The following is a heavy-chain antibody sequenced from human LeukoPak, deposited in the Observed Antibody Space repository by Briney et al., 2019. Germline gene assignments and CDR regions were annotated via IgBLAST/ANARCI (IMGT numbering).Heavy chain of an antibody. CDR2: ISSSGSYI. CDR1: GFTLSSYS. D-gene: IGHD3-16*01. J-gene: IGHJ3*02. V-gene: IGHV3-21*01. CDR3: ARDYDKAFDI. Sequence: GGSLRLSCAASGFTLSSYSMNWVRQAPGKGLEWVSSISSSGSYIYYADSVKGRFTISRDNAKNSLYLQMNSLRAEDTAVYYCARDYDKAFDIWGQGTMVTVSS.